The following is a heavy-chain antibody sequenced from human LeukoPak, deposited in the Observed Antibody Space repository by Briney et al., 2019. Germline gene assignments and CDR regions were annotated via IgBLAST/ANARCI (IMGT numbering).Heavy chain of an antibody. V-gene: IGHV4-59*12. CDR3: ARDRGLWLGY. Sequence: SETLSLTCTVSGGSISSYYWSWIRQPPGKGLEWIGYIYYSGSTNYNPSLKSRVTISVDTSKNQFSLKLSSVTAADPAVYYCARDRGLWLGYWGQGTLVTVSS. CDR2: IYYSGST. D-gene: IGHD6-19*01. CDR1: GGSISSYY. J-gene: IGHJ4*02.